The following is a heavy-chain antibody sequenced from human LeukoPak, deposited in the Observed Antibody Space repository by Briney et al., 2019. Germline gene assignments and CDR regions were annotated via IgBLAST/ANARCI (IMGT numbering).Heavy chain of an antibody. Sequence: GRSLRLSCAASGFTFSSYGMHWVRQAPGKGLEWVAAISYDGSNKYYADSAKGRYTISRDNSKNTLYLQMNSLRAEDTAVYYCAKDSYYDSSGYYSVFDYWGQGTLVTVSS. CDR2: ISYDGSNK. J-gene: IGHJ4*02. D-gene: IGHD3-22*01. CDR3: AKDSYYDSSGYYSVFDY. V-gene: IGHV3-30*18. CDR1: GFTFSSYG.